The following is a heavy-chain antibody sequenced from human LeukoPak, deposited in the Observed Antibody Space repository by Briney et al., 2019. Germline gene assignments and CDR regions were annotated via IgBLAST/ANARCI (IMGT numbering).Heavy chain of an antibody. Sequence: GGSLRLSCAASGFTFSSYEMNWVRQAPGKGLEWVSYISSSGTTIYYADSVKGRFTISRDNSKSTLSLQMNSLRAEDTAIYYCATYRQVLLPFESWGQGTLVTVSS. D-gene: IGHD2-8*02. CDR2: ISSSGTTI. CDR1: GFTFSSYE. CDR3: ATYRQVLLPFES. V-gene: IGHV3-48*03. J-gene: IGHJ4*02.